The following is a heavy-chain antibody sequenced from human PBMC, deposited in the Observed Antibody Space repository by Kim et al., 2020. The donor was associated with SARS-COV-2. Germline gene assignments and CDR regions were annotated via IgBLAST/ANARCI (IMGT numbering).Heavy chain of an antibody. V-gene: IGHV4-59*01. Sequence: SETLSLTCTVSGGSISSYYWSWIRQPPGKGLEWIGYIYYSGSTNYNPSLKSRVTISVDTSKNQFSLKLSSVTAADTAVYYCARSPLDSSGYYTAWYFDLWGRGTLVTVSS. J-gene: IGHJ2*01. CDR1: GGSISSYY. CDR2: IYYSGST. D-gene: IGHD3-22*01. CDR3: ARSPLDSSGYYTAWYFDL.